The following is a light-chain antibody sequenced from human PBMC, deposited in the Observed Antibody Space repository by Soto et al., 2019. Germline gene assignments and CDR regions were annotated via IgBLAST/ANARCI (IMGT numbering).Light chain of an antibody. V-gene: IGKV3-20*01. CDR2: GAS. J-gene: IGKJ5*01. CDR3: QQYDSSPPVT. CDR1: QSVSSSY. Sequence: EIVLTQSPGTLSLSPGERATLSCRASQSVSSSYLAWYQQKPGQAPRLLIYGASSRATGIPDRFSGSGSATDFTLIISRLEPEDFAVYYCQQYDSSPPVTFGQGTRLEIK.